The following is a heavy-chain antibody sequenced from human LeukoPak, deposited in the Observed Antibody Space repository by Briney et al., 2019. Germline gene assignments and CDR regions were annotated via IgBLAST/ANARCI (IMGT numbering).Heavy chain of an antibody. Sequence: SETLSLTCAVYGGSFSGYYWSWIRQPPGKGLEWIGEINHNGSTNYNPSLKSRVTISVDTSKNQFSLKLSSVTAADTAVYYCARRPAYSSSWYQFFDPWGQGTLVTVSS. CDR2: INHNGST. CDR3: ARRPAYSSSWYQFFDP. D-gene: IGHD6-13*01. J-gene: IGHJ5*02. CDR1: GGSFSGYY. V-gene: IGHV4-34*01.